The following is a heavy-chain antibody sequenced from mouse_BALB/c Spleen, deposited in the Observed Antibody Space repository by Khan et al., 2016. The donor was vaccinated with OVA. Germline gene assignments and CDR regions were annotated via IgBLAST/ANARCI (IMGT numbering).Heavy chain of an antibody. Sequence: VQLQQSGADLVKPGASVRLSCTSSGFNIKDTYMHWVKQRPEQGLEWIGRIDPANGDTKYDPKFQGKATITADTSSNTAYLQLSSLTSEDTAVYYYALIYYGSYIYFDYWGQGTTVTVSS. V-gene: IGHV14-3*02. CDR1: GFNIKDTY. J-gene: IGHJ2*01. CDR2: IDPANGDT. D-gene: IGHD2-1*01. CDR3: ALIYYGSYIYFDY.